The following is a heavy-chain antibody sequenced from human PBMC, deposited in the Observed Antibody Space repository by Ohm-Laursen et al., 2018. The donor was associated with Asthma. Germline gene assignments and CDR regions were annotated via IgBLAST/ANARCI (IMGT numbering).Heavy chain of an antibody. Sequence: GSLRLSCSASGFTFSSYAMSWVRQAPGKGLEFVSDISGNGGVITNADSVKGRFTISRDNSKKTVYLQMNSLRAEDTAVYYCAKDRVYGDGLLAYDYWGQGTLVTVSP. CDR3: AKDRVYGDGLLAYDY. CDR2: ISGNGGVI. J-gene: IGHJ4*02. D-gene: IGHD2-8*01. V-gene: IGHV3-23*01. CDR1: GFTFSSYA.